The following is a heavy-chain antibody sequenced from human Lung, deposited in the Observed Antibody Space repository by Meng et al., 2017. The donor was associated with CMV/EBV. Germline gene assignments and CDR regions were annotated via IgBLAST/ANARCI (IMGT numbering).Heavy chain of an antibody. D-gene: IGHD6-25*01. CDR1: GFTFISYW. J-gene: IGHJ5*02. Sequence: GGSXRLXCAASGFTFISYWMSWVRQAPGKGLEWVANIKEDGSDKYYVDSVKGRFTISRDNAKNSLYLQMNSLRAEDTAVYYCARDRAANSFDPWGKGTLVTCAS. CDR3: ARDRAANSFDP. V-gene: IGHV3-7*01. CDR2: IKEDGSDK.